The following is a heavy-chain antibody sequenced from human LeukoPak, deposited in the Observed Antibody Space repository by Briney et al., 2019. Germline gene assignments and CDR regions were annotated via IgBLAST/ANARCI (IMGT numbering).Heavy chain of an antibody. CDR1: GGSISSSSYY. CDR2: IYYSGST. CDR3: ARTKGYCSSTSCYYWFDP. Sequence: PSETLSLTCTVSGGSISSSSYYWGWIRQPPGKGLEWIGSIYYSGSTYYNPSLKSRVTISVDTSKNQFSLKLSSVTAADTAVYYCARTKGYCSSTSCYYWFDPWGQGTLVTVSS. D-gene: IGHD2-2*01. V-gene: IGHV4-39*01. J-gene: IGHJ5*02.